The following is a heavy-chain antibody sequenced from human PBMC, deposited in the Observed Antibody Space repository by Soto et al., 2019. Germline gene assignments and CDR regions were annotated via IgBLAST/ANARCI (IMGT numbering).Heavy chain of an antibody. J-gene: IGHJ4*02. CDR2: VYDDGTT. CDR3: ARNRGYSQGD. Sequence: QVQLKESGPGLVKPSGTLSLTCAVSGDSISGHYWSWVRQPPGKGAEWISEVYDDGTTYYSPALNSRATISLDKSKNQFSLNLDSVTAADTAVYYCARNRGYSQGDWGPGTLVTVSS. D-gene: IGHD5-18*01. V-gene: IGHV4-4*02. CDR1: GDSISGHY.